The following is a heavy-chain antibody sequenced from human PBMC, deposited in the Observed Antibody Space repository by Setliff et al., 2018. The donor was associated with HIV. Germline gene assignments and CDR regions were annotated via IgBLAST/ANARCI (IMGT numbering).Heavy chain of an antibody. V-gene: IGHV1-46*01. D-gene: IGHD1-26*01. CDR1: GYTFITYY. CDR3: ARDHMSVGAWVGATSRGLFQH. CDR2: INPSGGST. J-gene: IGHJ1*01. Sequence: ASVKVSCKASGYTFITYYMHWVRQAPGQGLEWVGIINPSGGSTNYAQKFQGRVTMTRDTSTSTVYMELSSLRSEDTAVYYCARDHMSVGAWVGATSRGLFQHWGQGTLVTVSS.